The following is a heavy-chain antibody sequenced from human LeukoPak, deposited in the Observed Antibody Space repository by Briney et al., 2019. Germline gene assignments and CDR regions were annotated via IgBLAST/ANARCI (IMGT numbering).Heavy chain of an antibody. V-gene: IGHV4-30-2*01. CDR2: IYHSGST. CDR3: ARGAADYAETYYFDY. D-gene: IGHD4-17*01. CDR1: GGSISSGGYS. Sequence: SETLSLTCAVSGGSISSGGYSWSWIRQPPGKGLEWIGYIYHSGSTYYNPSLKSRVTISVDRSKNQFSLKLSSVTAADTAVYYCARGAADYAETYYFDYWGQGTLVTVSS. J-gene: IGHJ4*02.